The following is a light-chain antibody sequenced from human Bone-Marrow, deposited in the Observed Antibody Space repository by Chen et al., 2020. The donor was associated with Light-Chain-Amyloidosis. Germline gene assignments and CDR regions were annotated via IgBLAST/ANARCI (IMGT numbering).Light chain of an antibody. CDR2: EDD. Sequence: NFMLTQPHSVSESPGKTVIISCTRSSGSIATNYVQWYQQRPGSSPTTMIYEDDQRPSGVPDRFSGSIDRSSNSASLTSSGLKTEEEADYYCQSYQGSSQGVFGGGTKLTVL. CDR3: QSYQGSSQGV. J-gene: IGLJ3*02. CDR1: SGSIATNY. V-gene: IGLV6-57*01.